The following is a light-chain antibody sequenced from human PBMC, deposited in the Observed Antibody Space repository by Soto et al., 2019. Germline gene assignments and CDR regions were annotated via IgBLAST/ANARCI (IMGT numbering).Light chain of an antibody. J-gene: IGLJ1*01. CDR1: SSDVGGYNF. CDR3: CSFAGSNNRV. Sequence: QSALTQPPSASGSRGQSVTISCTGTSSDVGGYNFVSWYQQHPGKAPRLLIYEVTQRPSGVPDRFSGSKSGNTASLTVSGLQSDDEADYYCCSFAGSNNRVFGTGTNLTVL. V-gene: IGLV2-8*01. CDR2: EVT.